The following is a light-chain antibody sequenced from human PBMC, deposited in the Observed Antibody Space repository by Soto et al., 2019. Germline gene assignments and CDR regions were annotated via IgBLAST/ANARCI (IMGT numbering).Light chain of an antibody. CDR3: QQYNDWPRT. CDR1: QSIGSW. CDR2: GAS. V-gene: IGKV3-15*01. Sequence: MTQSPSTLSASVGDRVTIICRASQSIGSWLAWYQQKPGQAPRLLIYGASTRATGVPARFSGGGSGTEFTLTISSLQSEDFAVYYCQQYNDWPRTFGQGTKVDIK. J-gene: IGKJ1*01.